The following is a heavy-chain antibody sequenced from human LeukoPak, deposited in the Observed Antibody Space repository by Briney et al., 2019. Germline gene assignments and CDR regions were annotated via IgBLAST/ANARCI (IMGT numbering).Heavy chain of an antibody. J-gene: IGHJ4*02. CDR2: IYYSGST. CDR1: GGSLSSGGYY. Sequence: SETPSPTCTVSGGSLSSGGYYWSWIRQPPRNGLEWIGYIYYSGSTYYNPSLKSRVTISVDTSKNQFSLKLSSVTAADTAVYYCARAGEAAADYWGQGTLVTVSS. V-gene: IGHV4-31*03. D-gene: IGHD6-13*01. CDR3: ARAGEAAADY.